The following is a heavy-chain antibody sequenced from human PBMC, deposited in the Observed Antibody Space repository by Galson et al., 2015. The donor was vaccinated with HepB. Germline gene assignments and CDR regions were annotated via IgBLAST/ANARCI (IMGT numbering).Heavy chain of an antibody. CDR3: TRDFVVDTAMYYYYGMDV. Sequence: SLRLSCAASGFTFGDYAMSWVRQAPGKGLEWVGFIRSKAYGGTTEYAASVKGRFTISRDDSKSIAYLQMNSLKTEDTAVYYCTRDFVVDTAMYYYYGMDVWGQGTTVTVSS. CDR2: IRSKAYGGTT. CDR1: GFTFGDYA. J-gene: IGHJ6*02. D-gene: IGHD5-18*01. V-gene: IGHV3-49*04.